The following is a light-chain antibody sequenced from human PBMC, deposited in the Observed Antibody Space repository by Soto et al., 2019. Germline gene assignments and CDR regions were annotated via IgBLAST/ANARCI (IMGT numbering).Light chain of an antibody. V-gene: IGKV1-39*01. CDR1: QNINIY. J-gene: IGKJ5*01. Sequence: DIQMTQSPSSLSASVGDRVTITCRASQNINIYLIWYQQKSGRAPKALIYGASTLHSGVPSRFSGSGSGTDFTLSINNLQPEDFAVYYCQQSYTIPTTFGQGTRLEIK. CDR2: GAS. CDR3: QQSYTIPTT.